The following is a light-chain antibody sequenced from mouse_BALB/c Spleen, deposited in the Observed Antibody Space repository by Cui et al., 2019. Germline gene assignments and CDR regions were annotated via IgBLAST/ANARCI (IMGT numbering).Light chain of an antibody. CDR1: SSVSY. CDR3: HQWSSYPWT. CDR2: STS. J-gene: IGKJ1*01. Sequence: QIVLTQSPAIMSASLGEEITLTCIASSSVSYMHWYQQKSGTSPKLLIYSTSILASGVPSRFSGSGSGTFYSLTISSVEAEDAADYYCHQWSSYPWTFGGGTKLEIK. V-gene: IGKV4-80*01.